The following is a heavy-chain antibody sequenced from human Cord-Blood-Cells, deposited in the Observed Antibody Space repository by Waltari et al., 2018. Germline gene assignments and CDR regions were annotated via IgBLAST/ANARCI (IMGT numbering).Heavy chain of an antibody. CDR1: GYTFTSYA. CDR2: INAGNGNT. V-gene: IGHV1-3*01. Sequence: QVQLVQPGAEVKKPGASVKVSCKASGYTFTSYAMHWVRQAPGQRLEWMGWINAGNGNTKYSQKFQGRVTITRDTSASTAYMELSSLRSEDTAVYYCARGPSRRKDGYNYAFDIWGQGTMVTVSS. CDR3: ARGPSRRKDGYNYAFDI. J-gene: IGHJ3*02. D-gene: IGHD5-12*01.